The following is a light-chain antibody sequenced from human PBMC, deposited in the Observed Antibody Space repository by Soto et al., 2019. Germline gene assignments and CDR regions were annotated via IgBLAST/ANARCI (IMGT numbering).Light chain of an antibody. CDR2: GAS. Sequence: EIVLTQSPGTLSLSPGERATLSCRASQSVSSRYLAWYQQKPGQAPRLLIYGASSRATGIPDRFSGSGSGTDFTLTIRRLEPEDFAVYYCQQYGSSLPFTFGPGTKVDIK. CDR3: QQYGSSLPFT. CDR1: QSVSSRY. J-gene: IGKJ3*01. V-gene: IGKV3-20*01.